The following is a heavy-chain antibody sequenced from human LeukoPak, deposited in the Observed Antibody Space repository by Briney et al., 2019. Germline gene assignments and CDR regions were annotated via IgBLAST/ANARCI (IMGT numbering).Heavy chain of an antibody. CDR2: ISSSSSYI. Sequence: PGGSLRLSCAASGFTVSSNYMSWVRQAPGKGLEWVSSISSSSSYIYYADSVKGRFTISRDNAKNSLYLQMNSLRAEDTAVYYCARDGYGDYGGAFDIWGQGTMVTVSS. CDR1: GFTVSSNY. CDR3: ARDGYGDYGGAFDI. D-gene: IGHD4-17*01. V-gene: IGHV3-21*01. J-gene: IGHJ3*02.